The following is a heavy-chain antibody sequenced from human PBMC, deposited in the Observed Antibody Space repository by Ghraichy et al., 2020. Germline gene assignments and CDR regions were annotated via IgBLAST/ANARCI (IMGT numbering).Heavy chain of an antibody. D-gene: IGHD3-9*01. V-gene: IGHV4-30-4*01. J-gene: IGHJ4*02. Sequence: SETLSLTCTVSGGSISSGDYYWSWIRQPPGKGLEWIGYIYYSGSTYYNPSLKSRVTISVDTSKNQFSLKLSSVTAADTAVYYCARTNLTGYYNLDYWGQGTLVTVSS. CDR1: GGSISSGDYY. CDR2: IYYSGST. CDR3: ARTNLTGYYNLDY.